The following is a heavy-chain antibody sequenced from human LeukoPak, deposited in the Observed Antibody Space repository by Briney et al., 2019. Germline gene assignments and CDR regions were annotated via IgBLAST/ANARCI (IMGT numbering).Heavy chain of an antibody. CDR1: GFPFSEYS. J-gene: IGHJ4*02. Sequence: KPGGSLRLSCAASGFPFSEYSMNWVRQAPGKGLEWISYIGISSGNTKYADSVEGRFTVSADNARNSLYLQMYSLRVEDTAVYYCARDHNYAFDNWGQGTLVTVSS. V-gene: IGHV3-11*06. CDR2: IGISSGNT. CDR3: ARDHNYAFDN. D-gene: IGHD1-1*01.